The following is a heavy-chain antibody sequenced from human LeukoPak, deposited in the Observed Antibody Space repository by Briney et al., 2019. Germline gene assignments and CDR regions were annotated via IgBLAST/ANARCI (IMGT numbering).Heavy chain of an antibody. D-gene: IGHD3-22*01. V-gene: IGHV1-2*02. Sequence: ASVKVSCKASGYTFTGYYMHWVRQAPGQGLEWMGWINPNSGGTNYAQKFQGRVTMTRDTSISTAYMELSRLRSDDTAVYYCVRDLGYDSSGYDYWGQGTLVTVSS. CDR2: INPNSGGT. CDR3: VRDLGYDSSGYDY. J-gene: IGHJ4*02. CDR1: GYTFTGYY.